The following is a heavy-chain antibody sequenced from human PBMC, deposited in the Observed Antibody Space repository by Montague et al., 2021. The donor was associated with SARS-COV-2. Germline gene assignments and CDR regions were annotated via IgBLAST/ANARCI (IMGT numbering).Heavy chain of an antibody. J-gene: IGHJ4*02. Sequence: KDYAVSVKSRITINPDTSKNQISVQLNSVTPEDTPVYYCARTSASSDYWGQGTLVTVSS. CDR2: K. D-gene: IGHD1-26*01. CDR3: ARTSASSDY. V-gene: IGHV6-1*01.